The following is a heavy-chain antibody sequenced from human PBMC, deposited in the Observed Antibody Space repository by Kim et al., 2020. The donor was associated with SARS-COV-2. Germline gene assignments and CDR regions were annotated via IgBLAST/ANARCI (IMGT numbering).Heavy chain of an antibody. CDR2: IYYSGST. Sequence: SETLSLTCTVSGGSVSSGSYYWSWIRQPPGKGLEWIGYIYYSGSTNYNPSLKSRVTISVDTSKNQFSLKLSSVTAADTAVYYCARNWATWGYYYYGMDV. CDR3: ARNWATWGYYYYGMDV. V-gene: IGHV4-61*01. D-gene: IGHD5-12*01. CDR1: GGSVSSGSYY. J-gene: IGHJ6*01.